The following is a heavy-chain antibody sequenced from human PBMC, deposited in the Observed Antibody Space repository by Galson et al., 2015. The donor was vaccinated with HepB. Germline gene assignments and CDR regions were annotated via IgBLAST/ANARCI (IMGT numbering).Heavy chain of an antibody. Sequence: CAISGDSVSSNSAAWNWIRQSPSRGLEWLGRTYYRSKWYNDYAVSVKSRITINPDTSKNQFSLQLNSVTPEDTAVYYCARDFLRPYYYGSGSYYNVPDYGMDVWGQGTTVTISS. CDR1: GDSVSSNSAA. CDR3: ARDFLRPYYYGSGSYYNVPDYGMDV. V-gene: IGHV6-1*01. J-gene: IGHJ6*02. CDR2: TYYRSKWYN. D-gene: IGHD3-10*01.